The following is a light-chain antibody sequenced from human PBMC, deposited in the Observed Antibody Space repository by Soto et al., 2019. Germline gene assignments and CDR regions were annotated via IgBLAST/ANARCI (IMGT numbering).Light chain of an antibody. CDR3: QQHRNCRPT. CDR2: DAS. J-gene: IGKJ5*01. Sequence: EIVLTQSPATLSLSPGERATLSCRASQSVSSYLAWYQQKPGQAPRLLIYDASNRPTGIPPRFRGSGSGTDFTPTISTLEPEDFEVYYCQQHRNCRPTLGQGTLLEI. CDR1: QSVSSY. V-gene: IGKV3-11*01.